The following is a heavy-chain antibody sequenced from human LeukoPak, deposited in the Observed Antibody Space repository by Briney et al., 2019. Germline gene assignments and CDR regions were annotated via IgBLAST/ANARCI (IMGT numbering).Heavy chain of an antibody. CDR1: GFTFSDSY. CDR3: ARTGYFGANGFDY. CDR2: ISNSGYTK. Sequence: GGSLRLSCAASGFTFSDSYITWIRQAPGKGLEWVSYISNSGYTKYYADSVKGRFTISRDNTKNSVHLQMNSLRAEDTALYYCARTGYFGANGFDYWGQGTLVTVSS. J-gene: IGHJ4*02. D-gene: IGHD4/OR15-4a*01. V-gene: IGHV3-11*01.